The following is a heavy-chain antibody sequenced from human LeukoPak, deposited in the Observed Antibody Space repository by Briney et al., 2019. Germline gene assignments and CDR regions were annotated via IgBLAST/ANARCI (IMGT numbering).Heavy chain of an antibody. CDR1: GYSFTAYY. D-gene: IGHD1-14*01. J-gene: IGHJ4*02. CDR3: ASWAGGNEPVASFDY. CDR2: INLYNGAT. V-gene: IGHV1-2*02. Sequence: LAASVKVSCEPTGYSFTAYYIFWMRQAPGQGLECMGWINLYNGATKYAQRFQSRVTMTRDTSISTAYMELSRLRSDDTATYYCASWAGGNEPVASFDYWGQGTLVTVSS.